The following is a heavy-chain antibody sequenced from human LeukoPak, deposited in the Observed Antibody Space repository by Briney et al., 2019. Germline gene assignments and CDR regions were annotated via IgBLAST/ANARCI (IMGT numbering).Heavy chain of an antibody. Sequence: PGGSLRLSCAASGFTFSSYEMNWVRQAPGKGLEWVSYISDSSSTIYYADSVKGRFTISRDNAKDSLYLQMNSLRDEDTAVYYCARDRTMTTVAKPDCRGQGTLVTVSS. D-gene: IGHD4-23*01. V-gene: IGHV3-48*02. CDR2: ISDSSSTI. J-gene: IGHJ4*02. CDR1: GFTFSSYE. CDR3: ARDRTMTTVAKPDC.